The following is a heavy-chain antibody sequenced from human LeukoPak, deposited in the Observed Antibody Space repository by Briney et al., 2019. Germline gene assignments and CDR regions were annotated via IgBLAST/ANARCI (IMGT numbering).Heavy chain of an antibody. V-gene: IGHV4-59*01. J-gene: IGHJ3*02. D-gene: IGHD1-26*01. Sequence: SETLSLTCTVSGGSISSYYWSWIRQPPGKGLEWIGYIYYSGSTNYNPSLKSRVTISVDTSKNQFSLKPSSVTAADTAVYYCARDSSYGPRAFDIWGQGTMVTVSS. CDR3: ARDSSYGPRAFDI. CDR2: IYYSGST. CDR1: GGSISSYY.